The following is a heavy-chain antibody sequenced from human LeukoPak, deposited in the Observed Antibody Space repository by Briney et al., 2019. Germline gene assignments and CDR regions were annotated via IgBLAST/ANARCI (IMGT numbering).Heavy chain of an antibody. CDR3: ARDLMT. Sequence: SETLSLTCAVSGGSFSGKYWTWIRQPPGKGLEWIGEITYSGSIYYNPSLKSRVTISVDTPKNQFSLKLNSVTAADTAVYYCARDLMTWGQGTLVTVSS. V-gene: IGHV4-34*01. CDR1: GGSFSGKY. CDR2: ITYSGSI. J-gene: IGHJ4*02.